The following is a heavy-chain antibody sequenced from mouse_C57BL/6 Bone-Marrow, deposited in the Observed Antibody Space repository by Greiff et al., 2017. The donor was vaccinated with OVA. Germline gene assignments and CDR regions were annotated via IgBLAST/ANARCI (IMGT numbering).Heavy chain of an antibody. CDR1: GFTFSSYG. D-gene: IGHD2-4*01. CDR3: ARLLYYDYDEGAMDY. J-gene: IGHJ4*01. Sequence: ESGGDLVKPGGSLKLSCAASGFTFSSYGMSWVRQTPDKRLEWVATISSGGSYTYYPDSVKGRFTISRDNAKNTLYLQMSSLTSEDTAMYYCARLLYYDYDEGAMDYWGQGTSVTVSS. CDR2: ISSGGSYT. V-gene: IGHV5-6*01.